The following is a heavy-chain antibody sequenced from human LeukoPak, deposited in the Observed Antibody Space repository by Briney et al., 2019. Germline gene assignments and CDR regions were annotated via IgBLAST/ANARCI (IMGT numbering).Heavy chain of an antibody. CDR3: ARDNNWSYRGHKNNWFDP. Sequence: GASVKVSCKASGYTFTSNGISWVRQAPGQGLEWMGWISAYNGNTNYAQKLQGRVTMTTDTSTSTAYMELRSLRSDDTAVYYCARDNNWSYRGHKNNWFDPWGQGTLVTVSS. CDR2: ISAYNGNT. V-gene: IGHV1-18*01. D-gene: IGHD1-7*01. J-gene: IGHJ5*02. CDR1: GYTFTSNG.